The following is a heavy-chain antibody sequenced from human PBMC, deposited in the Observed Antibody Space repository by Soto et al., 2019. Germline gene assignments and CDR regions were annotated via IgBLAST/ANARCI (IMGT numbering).Heavy chain of an antibody. D-gene: IGHD1-1*01. V-gene: IGHV6-1*01. CDR3: ARDLGTWRPFDP. CDR1: GDSVSSNSAA. J-gene: IGHJ5*02. Sequence: SQTLSLTCAISGDSVSSNSAAWNWIRQSPSRGLEWLGRTYYRSKWYNDYAVPVKSRITINADTSKNQFSLQLNSVTLEDTAVYYCARDLGTWRPFDPWGQGTLVTVSS. CDR2: TYYRSKWYN.